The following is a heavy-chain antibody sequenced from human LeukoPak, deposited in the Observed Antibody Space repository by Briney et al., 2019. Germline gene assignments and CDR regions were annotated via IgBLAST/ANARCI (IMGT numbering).Heavy chain of an antibody. CDR1: GFTFRSYD. CDR3: AGSGSHVY. J-gene: IGHJ4*02. Sequence: GGSLRLSCAASGFTFRSYDINWARQAPGKGLEWVSSITGNGASTNFADSVKGRFTISRDNSKNTAYLQMNSLRAEDTAVYYCAGSGSHVYWGQGTLVTVSS. CDR2: ITGNGAST. V-gene: IGHV3-23*01. D-gene: IGHD1-26*01.